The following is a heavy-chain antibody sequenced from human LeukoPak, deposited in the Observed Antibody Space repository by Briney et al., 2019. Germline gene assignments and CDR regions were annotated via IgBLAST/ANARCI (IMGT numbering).Heavy chain of an antibody. J-gene: IGHJ6*04. CDR1: GGSFSGYY. V-gene: IGHV4-34*01. CDR3: ARRGTYYYGMDV. Sequence: SETLSLTCAVYGGSFSGYYWSWIRQPPGKGLEWIGEINHSGSTNYNPSLKSRVTISVDTSKNQFSLELSSVTAADTAVYYCARRGTYYYGMDVWGKGTTVTVSS. CDR2: INHSGST.